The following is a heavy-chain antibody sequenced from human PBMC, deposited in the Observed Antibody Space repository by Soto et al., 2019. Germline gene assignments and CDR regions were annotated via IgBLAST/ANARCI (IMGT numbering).Heavy chain of an antibody. CDR2: VHNSGNS. Sequence: LQESVTRLVKPAETLSLLCAVSGASVNSPPYSWTWVRQPPGKGLEWIGYVHNSGNSKYDPSFQMRAIISPDMSNNPFSLRLPSVIAAGAAVYYSLAADYGGIVDYMGQRTLVSLSA. CDR1: GASVNSPPYS. V-gene: IGHV4-61*01. CDR3: LAADYGGIVDY. D-gene: IGHD4-17*01. J-gene: IGHJ4*02.